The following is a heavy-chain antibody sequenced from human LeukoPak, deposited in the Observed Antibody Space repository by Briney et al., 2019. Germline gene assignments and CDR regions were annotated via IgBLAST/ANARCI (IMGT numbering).Heavy chain of an antibody. Sequence: PGGSLRLSCAASGFTFSSYSMNWVRQAPGKGLEWVSSISSSSRYIYYADSVKGRFTISRDNAKNSLYLQMNSLRAEDTAVYYCARDGGRGNYDFWSGYYYYYYGMDVWGQGTTVTVSS. J-gene: IGHJ6*02. D-gene: IGHD3-3*01. CDR3: ARDGGRGNYDFWSGYYYYYYGMDV. CDR2: ISSSSRYI. V-gene: IGHV3-21*01. CDR1: GFTFSSYS.